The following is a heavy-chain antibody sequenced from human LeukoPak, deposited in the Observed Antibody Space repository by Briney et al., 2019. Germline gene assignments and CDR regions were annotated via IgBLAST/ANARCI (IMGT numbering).Heavy chain of an antibody. Sequence: SETLSLTCAVYGGSFSGYYWGWIRQPPGKGLEWIGEINHSGSTNYNPSLKSRVTISVDTSKNHFSLKLSSVTAADTAVYYCARGSYDFWSGYYTEWFDPWGQGTLVTVSS. CDR1: GGSFSGYY. CDR3: ARGSYDFWSGYYTEWFDP. CDR2: INHSGST. V-gene: IGHV4-34*01. D-gene: IGHD3-3*01. J-gene: IGHJ5*02.